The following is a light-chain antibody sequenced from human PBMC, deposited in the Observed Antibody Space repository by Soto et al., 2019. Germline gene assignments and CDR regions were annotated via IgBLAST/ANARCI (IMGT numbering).Light chain of an antibody. CDR2: QAS. V-gene: IGKV1-5*03. Sequence: DIQMSQSPSTLSASIGDRVTIACRASQNINVWLAWYQQKPGKAPKFLIYQASTLQSGIPSRFSGSGSGTEFTLTNSSLQPDDFATYYCQQHEAYPRTFGQGTKVEIK. J-gene: IGKJ1*01. CDR3: QQHEAYPRT. CDR1: QNINVW.